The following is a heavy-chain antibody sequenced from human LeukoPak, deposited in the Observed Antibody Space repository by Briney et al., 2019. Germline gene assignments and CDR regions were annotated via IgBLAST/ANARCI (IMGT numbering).Heavy chain of an antibody. CDR2: MNEDGSEI. V-gene: IGHV3-7*01. J-gene: IGHJ3*01. Sequence: GSLRLTCAASGFTFSGYWMSWVRQAPGTGLEWVTYMNEDGSEIYYVVSVKGRFTISRDNGKNSLYLQMNSLRADDTAVYYCARGVYAFDVWGQGTMVTVSS. CDR3: ARGVYAFDV. D-gene: IGHD6-6*01. CDR1: GFTFSGYW.